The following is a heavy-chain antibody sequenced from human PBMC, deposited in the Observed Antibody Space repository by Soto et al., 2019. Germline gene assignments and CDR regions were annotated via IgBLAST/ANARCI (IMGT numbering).Heavy chain of an antibody. V-gene: IGHV2-26*01. CDR2: IFSNDET. D-gene: IGHD6-19*01. CDR3: ARYPSRIAVAGTDAFDI. J-gene: IGHJ3*02. CDR1: GFSLSHARMG. Sequence: VFSKESGPVLVKPTETLTLTCTVSGFSLSHARMGVSLIRQPPGKALEWLAHIFSNDETSYSTSVKSRLTISKDTSKSQLVLTMTNMDPVDTATYYCARYPSRIAVAGTDAFDIWGQGTMVTFSS.